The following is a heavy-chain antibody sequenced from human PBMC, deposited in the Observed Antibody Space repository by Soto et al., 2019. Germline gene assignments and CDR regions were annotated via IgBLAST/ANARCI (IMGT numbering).Heavy chain of an antibody. Sequence: ASVKVSCKASGYTFTSYDINWVRQATGQGLEWMGWMNPNSGNTGYAQKFQGRVTMTRNTSISTAYMELGSLRSEDTAVYYCARLRARAIVVVPAAMSDRRNWFDPWGQGTLVTVSS. D-gene: IGHD2-2*01. CDR1: GYTFTSYD. CDR3: ARLRARAIVVVPAAMSDRRNWFDP. CDR2: MNPNSGNT. V-gene: IGHV1-8*01. J-gene: IGHJ5*02.